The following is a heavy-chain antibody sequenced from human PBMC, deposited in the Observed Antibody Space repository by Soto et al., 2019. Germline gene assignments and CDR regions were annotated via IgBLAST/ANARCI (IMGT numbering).Heavy chain of an antibody. CDR1: GFTFSSYG. Sequence: QVQLVESGGGVVQPGRSLRLSCAASGFTFSSYGMHWVRQAPGKGLEWVAVISYDGSNKYYADSVKGRFTISRDNSKNTLYLQMNSLRAEDTAVYYCAQDSGYFDYWGQGTLVTVSS. V-gene: IGHV3-30*18. CDR2: ISYDGSNK. CDR3: AQDSGYFDY. D-gene: IGHD1-26*01. J-gene: IGHJ4*02.